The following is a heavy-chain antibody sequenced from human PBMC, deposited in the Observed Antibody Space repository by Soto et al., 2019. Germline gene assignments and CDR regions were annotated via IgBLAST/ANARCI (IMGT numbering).Heavy chain of an antibody. CDR3: ARVSGIAAAGGWFDP. V-gene: IGHV4-34*01. Sequence: SETLSLTCAVYGGSFSGYYWSWIRQPPGKGLEWIGEINHSGSTNYNPSLKSRVTISVDTSKNQFSLKLSSVTAADTAVYYCARVSGIAAAGGWFDPWGQGTLVTVS. CDR2: INHSGST. CDR1: GGSFSGYY. J-gene: IGHJ5*02. D-gene: IGHD6-13*01.